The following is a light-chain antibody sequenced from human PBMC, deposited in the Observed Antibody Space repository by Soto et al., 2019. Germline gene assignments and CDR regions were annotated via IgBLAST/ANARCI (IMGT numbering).Light chain of an antibody. CDR2: EVS. Sequence: QSALTQPPSASGSFGQSVTISCTGTSSDFGGYNYVSWYQQHPGKAPKLMIYEVSERPSGVPDRFSGHKSGNTASLTVSGLQADDEADYYCSSYSGTNYHYVFGTGTKVTVL. J-gene: IGLJ1*01. CDR3: SSYSGTNYHYV. V-gene: IGLV2-8*01. CDR1: SSDFGGYNY.